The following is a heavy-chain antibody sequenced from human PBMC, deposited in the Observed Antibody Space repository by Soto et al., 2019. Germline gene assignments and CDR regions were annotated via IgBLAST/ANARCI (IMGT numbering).Heavy chain of an antibody. Sequence: SQTLSLTCAISGDSVSSKTAAWNWIRQSPSRGLEWLGRTYFRSKWYNDYAISVKSRITISPDTSKNQFSLLLNSVTAADTAVYYCARGRKRDYGVYNWFDPWGQGTLVTVSS. D-gene: IGHD4-17*01. CDR3: ARGRKRDYGVYNWFDP. V-gene: IGHV6-1*01. CDR2: TYFRSKWYN. J-gene: IGHJ5*02. CDR1: GDSVSSKTAA.